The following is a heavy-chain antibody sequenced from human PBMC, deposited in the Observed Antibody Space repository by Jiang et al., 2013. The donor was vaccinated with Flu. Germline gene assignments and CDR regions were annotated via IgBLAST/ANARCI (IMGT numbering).Heavy chain of an antibody. D-gene: IGHD2-2*01. V-gene: IGHV3-49*03. CDR2: IRNKLYRGTT. CDR3: TRDLVRDIILIPATYFDH. J-gene: IGHJ4*02. Sequence: QLLEVWGRALVQPGRSLRLSCTASGFTFGDYAVSWLRQAPGKGLEWVGFIRNKLYRGTTDYAASVKGRFTISRDDSKSIAYLQMSSLKNEDTAVYYCTRDLVRDIILIPATYFDHWGQGALVTVSS. CDR1: GFTFGDYA.